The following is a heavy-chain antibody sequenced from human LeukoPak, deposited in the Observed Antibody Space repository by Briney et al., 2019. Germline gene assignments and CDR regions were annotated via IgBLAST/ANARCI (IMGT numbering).Heavy chain of an antibody. CDR1: GFTFSNAW. Sequence: GGSLRLSCAASGFTFSNAWMSWVRQAPGKGLEWVGRIKSKTDGGTTDYAAPVKGRFTISRDDSKNTLYLQTNSLKTEDTAVYYCTTDFYSSFTDYWGQGTLVTVSS. CDR2: IKSKTDGGTT. J-gene: IGHJ4*02. D-gene: IGHD6-13*01. V-gene: IGHV3-15*01. CDR3: TTDFYSSFTDY.